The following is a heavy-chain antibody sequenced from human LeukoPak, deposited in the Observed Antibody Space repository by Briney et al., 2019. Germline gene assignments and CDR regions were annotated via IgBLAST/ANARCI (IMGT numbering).Heavy chain of an antibody. J-gene: IGHJ4*02. CDR1: GGSFSGYY. CDR3: ARGYYDFWSALNYFDY. D-gene: IGHD3-3*01. V-gene: IGHV4-34*01. Sequence: RTSETLSLTCAVYGGSFSGYYWSWIRQPPGKGLEWIGEINHSGSTNYNPSLKSRVTISVDTSKNQFSLKLSSVTAADTAVYYCARGYYDFWSALNYFDYWGQGTLVTVSS. CDR2: INHSGST.